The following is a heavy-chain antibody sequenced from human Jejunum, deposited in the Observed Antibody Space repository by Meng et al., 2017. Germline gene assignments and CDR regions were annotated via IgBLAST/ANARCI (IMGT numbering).Heavy chain of an antibody. CDR2: INQDGSDK. CDR1: GFTFSDYW. J-gene: IGHJ2*01. D-gene: IGHD3-10*01. CDR3: ARDVRFGLFDI. Sequence: ESLKISCAASGFTFSDYWIDWVRQAPGKGLEWVASINQDGSDKYYVDSVKGRFTISRDNAKNALYLEMNSLRAEDTAVYYCARDVRFGLFDIWGRGALVTVSS. V-gene: IGHV3-7*01.